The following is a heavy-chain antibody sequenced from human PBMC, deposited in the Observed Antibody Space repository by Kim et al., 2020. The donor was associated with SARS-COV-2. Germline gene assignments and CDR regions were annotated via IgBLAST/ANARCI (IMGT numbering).Heavy chain of an antibody. CDR1: GFTFSSYA. V-gene: IGHV3-23*01. CDR2: ISGSGGST. Sequence: GGSLRLSCAASGFTFSSYAMSWVRQAPGKGLEWVSAISGSGGSTYYADSVKGRFTISRDNSKNTLYLQMNSLRAEDTAVYYCAKDRPLSSGWYGRSDYWGQGTLVTVSS. CDR3: AKDRPLSSGWYGRSDY. D-gene: IGHD6-19*01. J-gene: IGHJ4*02.